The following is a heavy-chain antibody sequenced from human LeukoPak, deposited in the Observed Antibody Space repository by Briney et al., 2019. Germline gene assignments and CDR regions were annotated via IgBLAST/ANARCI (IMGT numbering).Heavy chain of an antibody. V-gene: IGHV3-23*01. Sequence: PGGSLRLSCAASGFTFSSYGMSWVRQAPGKGLEWVSAISGSGGSTYYADSVKGRFTISRDNSKNTLYLQMNSLRAEDTAVYYCAEDKSSGWLFDAFDIWGQGTMVTVSS. CDR3: AEDKSSGWLFDAFDI. D-gene: IGHD6-19*01. J-gene: IGHJ3*02. CDR1: GFTFSSYG. CDR2: ISGSGGST.